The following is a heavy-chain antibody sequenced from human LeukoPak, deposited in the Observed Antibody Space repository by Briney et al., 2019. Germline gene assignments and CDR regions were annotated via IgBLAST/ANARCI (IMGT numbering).Heavy chain of an antibody. CDR1: GGTFSSYA. V-gene: IGHV1-69*01. CDR2: IIPIFGTA. CDR3: ARAGVAARLTPFDY. Sequence: SSVKVSCTASGGTFSSYAISWVRQAPGQGLEWMGGIIPIFGTANYAQKFQGRVTITADESTSTAYMELSSLRSEDTAVYYCARAGVAARLTPFDYWGQGTLVTVSS. D-gene: IGHD6-6*01. J-gene: IGHJ4*02.